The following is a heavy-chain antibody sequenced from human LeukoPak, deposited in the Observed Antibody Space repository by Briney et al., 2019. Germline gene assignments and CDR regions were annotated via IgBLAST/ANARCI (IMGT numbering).Heavy chain of an antibody. D-gene: IGHD6-19*01. CDR3: AKVRAGIAVAGPFDY. V-gene: IGHV3-30*18. Sequence: PGRSLRLSCAASGFTFSSYGMHWVRQAPGKGLEWVAVISYDESNKYYADSVKGRFTISRDNSKNTLYLQMNSLRAEDTAVYYCAKVRAGIAVAGPFDYWGQGTLVTVSS. CDR1: GFTFSSYG. J-gene: IGHJ4*02. CDR2: ISYDESNK.